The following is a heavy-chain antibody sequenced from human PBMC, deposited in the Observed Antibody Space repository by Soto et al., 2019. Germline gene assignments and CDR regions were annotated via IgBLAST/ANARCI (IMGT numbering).Heavy chain of an antibody. J-gene: IGHJ6*02. CDR1: GGSISSGDYY. CDR2: IYYSGST. Sequence: SETLSLTCTVSGGSISSGDYYWSWIRQPPGKGLEWIGYIYYSGSTYYNPSLKSRVTISVDTSKNQFSLKLSSVTAADTAVYYCARTPLRVFGVARHGMDVWGQGTTVTVSS. D-gene: IGHD3-3*01. V-gene: IGHV4-30-4*01. CDR3: ARTPLRVFGVARHGMDV.